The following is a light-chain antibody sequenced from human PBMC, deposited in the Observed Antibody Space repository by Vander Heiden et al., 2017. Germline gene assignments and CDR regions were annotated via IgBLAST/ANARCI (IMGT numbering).Light chain of an antibody. Sequence: QSVLTQPPSASGTPGKRVTISCSGSSSNIGSNYVYWYQQRPGTAPKLLIYSNNQRPSGVADRFSGSRSGTSASLAISGRLSEDDADYYCAAWDDSLSGWVFGGGTKLTVL. J-gene: IGLJ3*02. CDR3: AAWDDSLSGWV. V-gene: IGLV1-47*01. CDR1: SSNIGSNY. CDR2: SNN.